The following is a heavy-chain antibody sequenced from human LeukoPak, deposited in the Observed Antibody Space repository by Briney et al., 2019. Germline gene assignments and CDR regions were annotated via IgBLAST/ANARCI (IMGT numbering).Heavy chain of an antibody. CDR2: INPVDGNT. CDR1: GYTFTSYY. CDR3: ARSYDPSSPFDY. Sequence: ASVKVSYKASGYTFTSYYMYWVRQAPGQGLEWMGMINPVDGNTGFAQKLQGRVTVTRDTSTSTVYMELNSLRSEDTGFYYCARSYDPSSPFDYWGQGTLVTVSS. D-gene: IGHD3-16*01. J-gene: IGHJ4*02. V-gene: IGHV1-46*03.